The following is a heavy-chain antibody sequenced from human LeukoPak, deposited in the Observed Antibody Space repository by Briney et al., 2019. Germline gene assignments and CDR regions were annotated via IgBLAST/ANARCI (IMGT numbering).Heavy chain of an antibody. D-gene: IGHD3-16*01. J-gene: IGHJ4*02. V-gene: IGHV4-34*01. CDR3: ARHGGYHFDS. Sequence: SETLSLTCTVSGGSISSYYWSWIRQPPGKGLEWIGQIRHTGSTAYNPSLRSRVTISGDTSKNQFSLRLTSVTAADTALYYCARHGGYHFDSWGQGTLVTVSS. CDR2: IRHTGST. CDR1: GGSISSYY.